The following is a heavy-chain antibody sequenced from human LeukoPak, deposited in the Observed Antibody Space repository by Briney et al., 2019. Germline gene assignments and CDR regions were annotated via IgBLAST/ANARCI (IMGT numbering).Heavy chain of an antibody. D-gene: IGHD3-10*01. CDR1: GYTFTSYG. J-gene: IGHJ4*02. Sequence: ASVKVSCKASGYTFTSYGISWVRQAPGQGLEWMGWISAYNGNTNYAQKLQGRVTMTTDTSTSTAYMELRSLRSDDTAVYYCARGLLWFGELSNDDYWGQGTLVTVSS. V-gene: IGHV1-18*01. CDR3: ARGLLWFGELSNDDY. CDR2: ISAYNGNT.